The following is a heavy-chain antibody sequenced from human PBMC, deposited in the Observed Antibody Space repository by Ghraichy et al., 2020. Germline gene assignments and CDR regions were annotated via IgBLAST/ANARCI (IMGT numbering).Heavy chain of an antibody. V-gene: IGHV5-51*01. Sequence: GESLNISCKGSGYSFTSYWIGWVRQMPGKGLEWMGIIYPGDSDTRYSPSFQGQVTISADKSISTAYLQWSSLKASDTAMYYCARQKFFGGYCSGGSCSETYYGMDVWGQGTTVTVSS. D-gene: IGHD2-15*01. CDR3: ARQKFFGGYCSGGSCSETYYGMDV. CDR2: IYPGDSDT. J-gene: IGHJ6*02. CDR1: GYSFTSYW.